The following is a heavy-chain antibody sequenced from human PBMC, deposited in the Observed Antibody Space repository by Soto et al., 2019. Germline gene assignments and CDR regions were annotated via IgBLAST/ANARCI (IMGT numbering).Heavy chain of an antibody. CDR1: GFNFSIYW. V-gene: IGHV3-74*01. J-gene: IGHJ4*02. Sequence: EVQLVESGGGLAQPGGSLRLSCAASGFNFSIYWMHWVRQAPGKGLVLVSRINRDGSHTDYADSVKGRFTISRDNANNTLYLQINSLGAEDTAVFSCASGGAYGDYRSDYWGQGTLVTVSS. D-gene: IGHD4-17*01. CDR2: INRDGSHT. CDR3: ASGGAYGDYRSDY.